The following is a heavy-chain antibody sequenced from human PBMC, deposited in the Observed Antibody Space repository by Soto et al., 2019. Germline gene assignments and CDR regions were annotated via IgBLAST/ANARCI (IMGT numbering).Heavy chain of an antibody. CDR3: ARRDPGDYGGYYYYYMDV. CDR1: GFTVSSNY. Sequence: GGSLRLSCAASGFTVSSNYMTWVRQAPGKGLEWVSVIYPGGTTYYADSVKGRFTMSRHNSNNTLYLQMNSLRPEDTAVYYCARRDPGDYGGYYYYYMDVWGKGTTVTVSS. CDR2: IYPGGTT. J-gene: IGHJ6*03. V-gene: IGHV3-53*04. D-gene: IGHD4-17*01.